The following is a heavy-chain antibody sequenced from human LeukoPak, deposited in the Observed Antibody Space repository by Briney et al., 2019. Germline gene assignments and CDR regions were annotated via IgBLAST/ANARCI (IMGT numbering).Heavy chain of an antibody. CDR3: ARDIVVDTIFDP. J-gene: IGHJ5*02. Sequence: NTSETLSLTCTVSDGSISDSYWSWIRQSPGKGLEWVGYIFYTGFTHYNPSLESRVTISVDTSKNQFSLRLNSVTAADTAVYYCARDIVVDTIFDPWGQGTLVTVSS. D-gene: IGHD5-12*01. CDR1: DGSISDSY. V-gene: IGHV4-59*01. CDR2: IFYTGFT.